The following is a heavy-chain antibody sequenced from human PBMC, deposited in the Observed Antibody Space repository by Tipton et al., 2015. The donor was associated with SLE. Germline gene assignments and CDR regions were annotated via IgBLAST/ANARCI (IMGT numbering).Heavy chain of an antibody. CDR2: IYHSGST. J-gene: IGHJ4*02. CDR3: ARVDGSGSYYLLDY. D-gene: IGHD3-10*01. V-gene: IGHV4-39*07. Sequence: TLSLTCTVSGGSISSGGYYWSWIRQHPGKGLEWIGSIYHSGSTYYNPSLKSRVTISVDTSKNQFSLKLSSVTAADTAVYYCARVDGSGSYYLLDYWGQGTLVTVSS. CDR1: GGSISSGGYY.